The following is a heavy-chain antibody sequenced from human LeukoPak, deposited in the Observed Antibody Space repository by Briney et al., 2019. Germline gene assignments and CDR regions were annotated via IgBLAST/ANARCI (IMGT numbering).Heavy chain of an antibody. CDR3: ARYLMRAAAGTVDY. CDR2: FYYSGGT. D-gene: IGHD6-13*01. J-gene: IGHJ4*02. Sequence: SETLSLTCTVSGGSISNYFWSWIRQPPGKGLEWIGYFYYSGGTNYNPSHKRRVTISVDTSKNQYSLRLNSVSAADTAMYYCARYLMRAAAGTVDYWGQGTLVTVSS. V-gene: IGHV4-59*08. CDR1: GGSISNYF.